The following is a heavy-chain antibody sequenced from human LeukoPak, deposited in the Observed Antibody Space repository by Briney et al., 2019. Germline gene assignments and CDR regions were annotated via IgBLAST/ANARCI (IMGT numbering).Heavy chain of an antibody. J-gene: IGHJ3*02. V-gene: IGHV3-48*03. CDR2: ISSSGSTI. CDR3: ARGLSDGDYLIDAFDI. CDR1: GFTFSSYE. Sequence: GGSLRLSCAASGFTFSSYEMNWVRQAPGKGLEWVSYISSSGSTIYYADSVKGRFTISRDNAKNSLYLQMNSLRAEDTAVYYCARGLSDGDYLIDAFDIWGQGTMVTVSS. D-gene: IGHD4-17*01.